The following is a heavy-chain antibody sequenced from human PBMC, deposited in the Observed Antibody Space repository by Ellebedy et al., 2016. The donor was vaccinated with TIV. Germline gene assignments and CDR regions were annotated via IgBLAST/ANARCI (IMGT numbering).Heavy chain of an antibody. J-gene: IGHJ3*02. V-gene: IGHV3-7*01. D-gene: IGHD4-17*01. Sequence: GGSLRLSCAASPFSFRSYWMSWVRQARGKGLEWVANINQDGSDKYYVDSVKGRFTISRDNAKNSLYLQMNSLRVEDTAVYYYATDGSYGDYLSPTHAFVIWGQGTMVTVSS. CDR2: INQDGSDK. CDR1: PFSFRSYW. CDR3: ATDGSYGDYLSPTHAFVI.